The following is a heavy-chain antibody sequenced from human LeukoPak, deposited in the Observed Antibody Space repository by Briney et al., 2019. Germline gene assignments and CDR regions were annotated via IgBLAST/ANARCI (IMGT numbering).Heavy chain of an antibody. Sequence: GGSLRLSCAASGFPFASYAISWVRQPPGKGLEWVSTISVSGDSTYYADSVKGRLTIARDNSKTTLYLKMTSLRDEDPAVYYCAKAYYDSSGYYHYDAFDIWGQGTMVTVSS. J-gene: IGHJ3*02. CDR1: GFPFASYA. CDR3: AKAYYDSSGYYHYDAFDI. V-gene: IGHV3-23*01. CDR2: ISVSGDST. D-gene: IGHD3-22*01.